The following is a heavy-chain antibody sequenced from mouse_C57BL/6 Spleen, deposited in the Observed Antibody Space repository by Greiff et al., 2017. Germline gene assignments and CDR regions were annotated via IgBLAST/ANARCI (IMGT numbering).Heavy chain of an antibody. V-gene: IGHV1-54*01. CDR1: GYAFTNYL. CDR3: ARCEDGYYKENAMDY. Sequence: QVQLQQSGAELVRPGTSVKVSCKASGYAFTNYLIEWVKQRPGQGLEGIGVINPGSGGTNYNEQFKGKATLTADRSSSTAYMQLGSLTSEDSAVYVCARCEDGYYKENAMDYWGQGTSVTVSS. CDR2: INPGSGGT. D-gene: IGHD2-3*01. J-gene: IGHJ4*01.